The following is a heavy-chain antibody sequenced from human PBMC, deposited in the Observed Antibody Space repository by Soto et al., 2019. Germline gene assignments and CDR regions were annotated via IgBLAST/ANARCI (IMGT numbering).Heavy chain of an antibody. CDR3: ARDRSYSLDV. V-gene: IGHV3-74*01. CDR2: INSDGSST. Sequence: EVQLVESGGGLLQPGGSLRLSCAVSGSTFSNDWMHWVRQAPGKGLVWVSHINSDGSSTNYADIVKGRFTIARDNAKNTVDLQMNSLRAEDTAVYYCARDRSYSLDVWGQGTTVTVSS. CDR1: GSTFSNDW. J-gene: IGHJ6*02.